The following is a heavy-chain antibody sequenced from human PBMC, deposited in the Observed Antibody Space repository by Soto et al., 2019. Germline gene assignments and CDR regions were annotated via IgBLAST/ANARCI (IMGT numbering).Heavy chain of an antibody. Sequence: GGSLRLSCAASGFTFSSYAMHWVRQAPGKGLEWVAVISYDGSNKYYADSVKGRFTISRDNSKNTLYLQMNGLRAEDTAVYYCARRVKLDWLLWGSYYGMDVWGQGTTVTVSS. CDR3: ARRVKLDWLLWGSYYGMDV. CDR2: ISYDGSNK. D-gene: IGHD3-9*01. CDR1: GFTFSSYA. V-gene: IGHV3-30-3*01. J-gene: IGHJ6*02.